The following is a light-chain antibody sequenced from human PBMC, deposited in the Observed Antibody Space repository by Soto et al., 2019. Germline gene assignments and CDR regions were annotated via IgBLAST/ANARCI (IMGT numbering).Light chain of an antibody. CDR3: QKYNSASLT. J-gene: IGKJ4*01. V-gene: IGKV1-27*01. Sequence: DIQMTQSPSSLSASVGDRVTITCRASQGISKYVAWYQQKPGKVPKLLIYAASTLQSGVPSRFSGSGSGTDFTLTISSLQPEDVATYYCQKYNSASLTFGGGTKVEIK. CDR2: AAS. CDR1: QGISKY.